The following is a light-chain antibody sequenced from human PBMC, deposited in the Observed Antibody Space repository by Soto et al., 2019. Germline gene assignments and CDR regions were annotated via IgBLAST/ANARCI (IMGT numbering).Light chain of an antibody. CDR2: RDF. CDR1: NIGGKN. V-gene: IGLV3-9*01. Sequence: SYELTQPLSVPVALGQTARIPCGGNNIGGKNVHWYQLKAGQAPVLVIYRDFNRPSGIPERFSGSNSGNTATLAISGAQAGDDADYYCQVWDSSTVVFGGGTKLTVL. CDR3: QVWDSSTVV. J-gene: IGLJ3*02.